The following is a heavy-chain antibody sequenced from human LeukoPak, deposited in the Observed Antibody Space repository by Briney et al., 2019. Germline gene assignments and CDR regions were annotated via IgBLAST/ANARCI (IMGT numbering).Heavy chain of an antibody. V-gene: IGHV4-59*01. CDR2: IYYSGST. CDR3: WREGSSDACHR. Sequence: AETLSLTCTASGGSISSYYRSWVRQPPGKGLEWIWYIYYSGSTKYNPSLKSRVTISVDTSKNQFSLKLSFVAATDMGVYCGWREGSSDACHRGGEGTMVTVSS. J-gene: IGHJ3*02. D-gene: IGHD2-15*01. CDR1: GGSISSYY.